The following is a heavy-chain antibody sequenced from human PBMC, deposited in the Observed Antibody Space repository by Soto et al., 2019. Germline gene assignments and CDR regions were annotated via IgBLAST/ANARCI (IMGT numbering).Heavy chain of an antibody. V-gene: IGHV5-51*01. D-gene: IGHD3-3*01. CDR1: GYSFTSYW. Sequence: GGSLKISCKGSGYSFTSYWIGWVRQMPGKGLEWIGIIYPGDSDTRYSPSFQGQVTISADKSISTAYLQWSSLKASDTAMYYCARHGHYDFWSGYRTAAYYYYGMDVWGQGTTVTVSS. J-gene: IGHJ6*02. CDR2: IYPGDSDT. CDR3: ARHGHYDFWSGYRTAAYYYYGMDV.